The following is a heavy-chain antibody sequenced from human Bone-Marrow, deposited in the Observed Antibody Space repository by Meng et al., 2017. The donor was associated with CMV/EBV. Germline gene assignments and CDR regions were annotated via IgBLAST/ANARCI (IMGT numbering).Heavy chain of an antibody. CDR3: ARDLTVTGTILLRYGRRGGMDV. CDR1: GDSISGGNYY. V-gene: IGHV4-39*07. J-gene: IGHJ6*02. CDR2: IYYSGST. Sequence: SETLSLTCTVSGDSISGGNYYWGWIRQPPGKGLEWIGRIYYSGSTYYNPSLKSRVTISVDTSKNQFSLKLSSVTAADTAVYYCARDLTVTGTILLRYGRRGGMDVWGQGTTVTVSS. D-gene: IGHD4-17*01.